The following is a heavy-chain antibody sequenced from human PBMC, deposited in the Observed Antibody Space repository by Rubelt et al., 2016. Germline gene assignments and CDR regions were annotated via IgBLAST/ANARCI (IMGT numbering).Heavy chain of an antibody. V-gene: IGHV4-59*01. CDR1: GGSIGSDS. CDR3: ACLYDYDSSGYYRSPFQH. Sequence: QVQLQESGPGLVKPSETLSLTCIVSGGSIGSDSWSWIRQPPGKGLEWIGYIYYSGSTNYNPSLKSRVTRSVDTAKNQFSLKLSSVTAADTAVYYCACLYDYDSSGYYRSPFQHWGQGTLVTVSS. D-gene: IGHD3-22*01. J-gene: IGHJ1*01. CDR2: IYYSGST.